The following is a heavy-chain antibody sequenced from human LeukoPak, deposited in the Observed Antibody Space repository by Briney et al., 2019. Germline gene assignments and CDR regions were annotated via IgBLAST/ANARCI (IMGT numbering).Heavy chain of an antibody. V-gene: IGHV1-8*01. CDR3: ARAFIVGAKEDYYFDY. D-gene: IGHD1-26*01. J-gene: IGHJ4*02. CDR1: GYTFTSYD. CDR2: MNPNSGNT. Sequence: ASVKVSCKASGYTFTSYDINWVRQATGQGLEWMGWMNPNSGNTGYAQKFQGRVTMTRNTSISTAYMELSSLRSEDTAVYYCARAFIVGAKEDYYFDYWGQGTLVTVSS.